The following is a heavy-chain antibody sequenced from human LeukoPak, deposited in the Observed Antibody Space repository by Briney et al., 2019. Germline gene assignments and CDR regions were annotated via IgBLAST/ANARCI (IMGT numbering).Heavy chain of an antibody. J-gene: IGHJ4*02. Sequence: GGSLRLSCAASGFTFSNYAMSWVRQAPGKGLEWVANIKQGGSEKYYVDSARGRFTISRDNAKNSLYLQMNSLRAEDTAVYYCARDEHQYYSESSGRFDFWGQGVLVTVSS. CDR3: ARDEHQYYSESSGRFDF. CDR2: IKQGGSEK. CDR1: GFTFSNYA. V-gene: IGHV3-7*04. D-gene: IGHD3-22*01.